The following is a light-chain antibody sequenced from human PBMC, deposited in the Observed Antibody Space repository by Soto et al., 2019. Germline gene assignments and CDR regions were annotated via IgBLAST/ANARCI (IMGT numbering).Light chain of an antibody. CDR1: QSVSSN. J-gene: IGKJ5*01. CDR3: QQRSDRLPIT. CDR2: GAS. Sequence: EIVMTQSPATLSVSPVERATLSCMASQSVSSNLAWYQQKPGQAPRLLIYGASTRATGIPARFSGSGSGTDFTLTISSLEPEDSAVYYCQQRSDRLPITFGQGTRLEI. V-gene: IGKV3-15*01.